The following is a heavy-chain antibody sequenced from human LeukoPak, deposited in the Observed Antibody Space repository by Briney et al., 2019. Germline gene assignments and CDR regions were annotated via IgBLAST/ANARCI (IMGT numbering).Heavy chain of an antibody. J-gene: IGHJ4*02. CDR1: GGSISTSSYY. CDR3: ASTKRGIYYYDSSGYYYPFDY. CDR2: IYYSGST. D-gene: IGHD3-22*01. V-gene: IGHV4-39*07. Sequence: SETLSLTCTVSGGSISTSSYYWGWIRQPPGKGLECIGNIYYSGSTYYNPSPKSRVTISVDTSKNQFSLKLSSVTAADTAVYYCASTKRGIYYYDSSGYYYPFDYWGQGTLVTVSS.